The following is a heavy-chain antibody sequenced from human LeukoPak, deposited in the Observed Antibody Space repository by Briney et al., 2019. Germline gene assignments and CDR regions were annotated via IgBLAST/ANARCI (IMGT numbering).Heavy chain of an antibody. CDR1: GYSFTSYW. Sequence: GESLKSSCKGSGYSFTSYWIGWVRQMPGKGLEGVGIIYPGDSDTRYSPSFQGQVTISADKSISTAYLQWSSLKASDTAMYYCARLRVDTAMVISRYFDYWGQGTLVTVSS. D-gene: IGHD5-18*01. CDR3: ARLRVDTAMVISRYFDY. J-gene: IGHJ4*02. CDR2: IYPGDSDT. V-gene: IGHV5-51*01.